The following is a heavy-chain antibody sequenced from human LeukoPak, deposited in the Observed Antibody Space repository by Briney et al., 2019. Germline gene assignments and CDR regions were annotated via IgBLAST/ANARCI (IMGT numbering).Heavy chain of an antibody. CDR1: GYTFTGYY. CDR2: INPNSGGT. Sequence: ASVKVSCKASGYTFTGYYMHWVRQAPGQGLEWMGWINPNSGGTNYAQKFQGRVTMTRDTSISTAYMELSRLRSDDTAVYYCARLGYVVVAAIYYYYYYMDVWGKGTTVTISS. V-gene: IGHV1-2*02. D-gene: IGHD2-15*01. CDR3: ARLGYVVVAAIYYYYYYMDV. J-gene: IGHJ6*03.